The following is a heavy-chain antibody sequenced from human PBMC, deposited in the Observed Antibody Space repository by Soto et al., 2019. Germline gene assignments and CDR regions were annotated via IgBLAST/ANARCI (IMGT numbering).Heavy chain of an antibody. V-gene: IGHV3-33*01. Sequence: QVQLVESGGGVVQPGRSLRLSCAASGFTFSSYGMHWVRQAPGKGLEWVAVIWYDGSNKYYADSVKGRFTISRDNSKNTLYLQMNSLRAEDTAVYYCARDGRKQQLAYYFDYWGQGTLVTVSS. CDR1: GFTFSSYG. CDR2: IWYDGSNK. CDR3: ARDGRKQQLAYYFDY. D-gene: IGHD6-13*01. J-gene: IGHJ4*02.